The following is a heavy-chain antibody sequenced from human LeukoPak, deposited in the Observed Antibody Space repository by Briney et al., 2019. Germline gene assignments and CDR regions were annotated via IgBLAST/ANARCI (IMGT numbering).Heavy chain of an antibody. CDR1: GFTFSSYA. V-gene: IGHV3-23*01. CDR2: ISGSGGST. J-gene: IGHJ4*02. Sequence: GGSLRLSCAASGFTFSSYAMSWVRQAPGKGLEWVSAISGSGGSTYYADSVKGRFTISRDNSKNTLYLQMNSLRADDTAVYYCAKKARRPAKDIVVVPAAPTDYWGQGTLVTVSS. D-gene: IGHD2-2*01. CDR3: AKKARRPAKDIVVVPAAPTDY.